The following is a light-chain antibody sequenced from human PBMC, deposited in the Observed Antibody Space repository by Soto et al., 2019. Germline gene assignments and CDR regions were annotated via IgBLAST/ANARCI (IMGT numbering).Light chain of an antibody. J-gene: IGKJ5*01. Sequence: EIVLTQSPATLSLSPGERATLSCRASQSVGSYLAWYQQKPGQAPRLLIYDASNRATGIPARFSGSGSGTDFILTITSLEPEDFAVYYCQQRSNWPPTITFGQGKRLEIK. CDR1: QSVGSY. CDR3: QQRSNWPPTIT. V-gene: IGKV3-11*01. CDR2: DAS.